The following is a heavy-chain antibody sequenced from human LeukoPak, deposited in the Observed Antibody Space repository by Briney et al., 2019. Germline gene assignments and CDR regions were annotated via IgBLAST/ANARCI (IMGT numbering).Heavy chain of an antibody. D-gene: IGHD4-11*01. CDR3: ARELYSNQGWFDP. CDR2: IKQDGSEK. Sequence: PGGSLRLSCAASGFTFSSYWMSWVRQAPGKGLEWVANIKQDGSEKYYVDSVKGRSTISRDNAKNSLYLQMNSLRAEDTAVYYCARELYSNQGWFDPWGQGTLVTVSS. J-gene: IGHJ5*02. V-gene: IGHV3-7*01. CDR1: GFTFSSYW.